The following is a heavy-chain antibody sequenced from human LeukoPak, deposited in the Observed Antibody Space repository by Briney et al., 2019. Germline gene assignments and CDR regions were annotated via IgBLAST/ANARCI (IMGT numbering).Heavy chain of an antibody. Sequence: GASVKVSCKASGYTFTGYYMHWVRQAPGQGLEWMGWINPNSGGTNYAQKFQGRVTMTRDTSISTAYMELSRLRSDDTAVYYCARSADRYCSSTSCPRPSIDYWGQGTLVTVSS. D-gene: IGHD2-2*01. CDR1: GYTFTGYY. J-gene: IGHJ4*02. V-gene: IGHV1-2*02. CDR3: ARSADRYCSSTSCPRPSIDY. CDR2: INPNSGGT.